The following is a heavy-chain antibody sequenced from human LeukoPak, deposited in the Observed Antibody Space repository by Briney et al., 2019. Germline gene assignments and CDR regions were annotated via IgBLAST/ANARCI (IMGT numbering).Heavy chain of an antibody. Sequence: SETLSLTCTVSGGSINTDHPYWGRIRQSPGKGLQWIGSILYSGATYYNPSLESRVTISVDLSKTQLSLKLASVTAADTAVYCARHLSGKTDYWGQGILITVSS. CDR3: ARHLSGKTDY. CDR1: GGSINTDHPY. J-gene: IGHJ4*02. V-gene: IGHV4-39*01. D-gene: IGHD3-10*01. CDR2: ILYSGAT.